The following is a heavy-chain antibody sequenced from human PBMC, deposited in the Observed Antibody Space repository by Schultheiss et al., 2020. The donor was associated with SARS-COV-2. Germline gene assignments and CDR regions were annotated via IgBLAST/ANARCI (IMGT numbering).Heavy chain of an antibody. V-gene: IGHV4-61*01. CDR1: GASVSRASYY. CDR2: IYYSGST. D-gene: IGHD4-17*01. Sequence: SETLSLTCSVSGASVSRASYYWSWIRQPPGKGLEWIGYIYYSGSTNYNPSLKSRVTISVDTSKNQFSLKLSSVTAADTAVYYCARDYGDYRNYYYGMDVWGQGTTVTVSS. J-gene: IGHJ6*02. CDR3: ARDYGDYRNYYYGMDV.